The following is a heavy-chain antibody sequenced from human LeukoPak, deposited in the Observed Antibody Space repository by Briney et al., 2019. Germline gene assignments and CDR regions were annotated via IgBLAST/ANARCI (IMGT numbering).Heavy chain of an antibody. CDR2: ISAYNGNT. CDR3: ARIYAAARPFSGYYYMDV. V-gene: IGHV1-18*01. J-gene: IGHJ6*03. Sequence: GASVKVSCKASGYTFTSYGISWVRQAPGQGLEWMGWISAYNGNTNYAQKLQGRVTMTTDTSTSTAYMELRSLRSDDTAVYYCARIYAAARPFSGYYYMDVWGKGTTVTVSS. D-gene: IGHD6-6*01. CDR1: GYTFTSYG.